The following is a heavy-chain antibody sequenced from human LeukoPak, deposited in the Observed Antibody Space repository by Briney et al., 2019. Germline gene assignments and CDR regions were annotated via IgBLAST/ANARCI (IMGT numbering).Heavy chain of an antibody. V-gene: IGHV1-46*01. CDR2: INPSGGST. CDR3: ARATYDILTGYIRHDAFDI. CDR1: GYTFTSYY. D-gene: IGHD3-9*01. J-gene: IGHJ3*02. Sequence: ASVKVSCKASGYTFTSYYMHWVRQAPGQGLEWMGTINPSGGSTSYAQKFQGRVTMTRDTSTSTVYMEPSSLRSEDTAVYYCARATYDILTGYIRHDAFDIWGQGTMVTVSS.